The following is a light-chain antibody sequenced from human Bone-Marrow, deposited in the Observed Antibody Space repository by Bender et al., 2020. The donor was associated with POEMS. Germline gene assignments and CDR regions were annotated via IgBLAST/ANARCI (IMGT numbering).Light chain of an antibody. CDR3: ATWDDSLDGPV. CDR1: SSDVGAYNY. Sequence: QSALTQTASVSGSPGQSITISCIGTSSDVGAYNYVTWYQLHPGKAPKLMIYDVSHRPSGVSNRFSGSKSGNTASLTISGLQSADEAEYYCATWDDSLDGPVFGGGTKLTVL. CDR2: DVS. V-gene: IGLV2-14*01. J-gene: IGLJ2*01.